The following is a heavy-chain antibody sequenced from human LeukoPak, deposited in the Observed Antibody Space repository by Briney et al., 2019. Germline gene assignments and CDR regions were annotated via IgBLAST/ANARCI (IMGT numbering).Heavy chain of an antibody. CDR2: IWYDGSNK. D-gene: IGHD6-13*01. J-gene: IGHJ4*02. V-gene: IGHV3-33*06. CDR1: GFTFSSYG. Sequence: GGSLRLSCAASGFTFSSYGMHWVRQAPGRGLEWVAVIWYDGSNKHYADSVKGRFTISRDNSKNTLYLQMNSLRAEDTAVYYCAKVRSSSWSHFDYWGQGTLVTVSS. CDR3: AKVRSSSWSHFDY.